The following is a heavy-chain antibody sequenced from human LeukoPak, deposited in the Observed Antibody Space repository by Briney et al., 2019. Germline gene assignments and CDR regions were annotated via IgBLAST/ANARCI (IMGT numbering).Heavy chain of an antibody. CDR2: ISTSGST. CDR1: GDSISSYY. J-gene: IGHJ4*02. D-gene: IGHD2/OR15-2a*01. Sequence: PSETLSLTCTVSGDSISSYYWTWIRQPAGKGLEWIGRISTSGSTNYNPSLRSRVTMSVDTSKNQFSLKLSSVTAADTAVYYCAAQILLCHYYWGQGALVTVSS. CDR3: AAQILLCHYY. V-gene: IGHV4-4*07.